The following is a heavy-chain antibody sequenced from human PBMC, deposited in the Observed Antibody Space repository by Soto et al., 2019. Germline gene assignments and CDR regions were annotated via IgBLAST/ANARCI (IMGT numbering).Heavy chain of an antibody. CDR1: GFTFSSYW. J-gene: IGHJ6*03. CDR3: ARDRRIAAAGKRYYYYYMDV. Sequence: EVQLVESGGGLVQPGGSLRLSCAASGFTFSSYWMSWVRQAPGKGLEWVANIKQDGSEKYYVDSVKGRFTISRDNAKNSLYLQMNSLRAEDTAVYYCARDRRIAAAGKRYYYYYMDVWGKGTTVTVSS. D-gene: IGHD6-13*01. CDR2: IKQDGSEK. V-gene: IGHV3-7*01.